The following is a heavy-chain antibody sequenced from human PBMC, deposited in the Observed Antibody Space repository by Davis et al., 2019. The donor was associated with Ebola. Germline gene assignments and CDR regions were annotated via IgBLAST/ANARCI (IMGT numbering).Heavy chain of an antibody. CDR3: ARAAALDY. D-gene: IGHD2-2*01. CDR2: INTNTATP. Sequence: ASVKVSCKASGYIFNDYAMNWVRQAPGQGLEWMGWINTNTATPTYAQAFTGRFVFSLDTSVSTAYLQISSLKAEDTAVYYCARAAALDYWGQGTLVTVSS. CDR1: GYIFNDYA. V-gene: IGHV7-4-1*02. J-gene: IGHJ4*02.